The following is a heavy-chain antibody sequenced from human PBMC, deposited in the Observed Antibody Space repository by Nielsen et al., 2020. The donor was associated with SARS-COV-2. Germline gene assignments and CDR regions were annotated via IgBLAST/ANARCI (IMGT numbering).Heavy chain of an antibody. J-gene: IGHJ4*02. CDR1: GGTLSTYA. CDR3: ARGDSAAALPYFDF. CDR2: INPLLGTT. D-gene: IGHD2-2*01. Sequence: SVKVSCKTSGGTLSTYATTWVRQAPGQGLEWVGGINPLLGTTTYAQRFQGRATIIADESTGTASMELSSLKSDDTAVYYCARGDSAAALPYFDFWGQGTLVTVSS. V-gene: IGHV1-69*13.